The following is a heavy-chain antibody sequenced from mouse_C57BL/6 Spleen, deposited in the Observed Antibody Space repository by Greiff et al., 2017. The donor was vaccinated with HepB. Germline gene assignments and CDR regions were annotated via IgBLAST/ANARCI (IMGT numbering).Heavy chain of an antibody. CDR3: ARGGYDYYDAMDY. CDR2: INPSNGGT. D-gene: IGHD2-4*01. J-gene: IGHJ4*01. Sequence: QVQLQQSGTELVKPGASVKLSCKASGYTFTSYWMHWVKQRPGQGLEWIGNINPSNGGTNYNEKFKSKATLTVNKSSSTAYMQLSSLTSEDSAVYYCARGGYDYYDAMDYWGQGTSVTVSS. CDR1: GYTFTSYW. V-gene: IGHV1-53*01.